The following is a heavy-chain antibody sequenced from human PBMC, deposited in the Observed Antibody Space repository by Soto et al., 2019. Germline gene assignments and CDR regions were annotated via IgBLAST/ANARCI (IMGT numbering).Heavy chain of an antibody. V-gene: IGHV3-33*01. Sequence: GGSLRLSCAASGFTFSSYGMHWVRQAPGKGLEWVAVIWYDGSNKYYADSVKGRFTISRDNSKNTLYLQMNSLRAEDTAVYYCARSIAAAGTEAFDIWGQGTMVTVSS. J-gene: IGHJ3*02. D-gene: IGHD6-13*01. CDR1: GFTFSSYG. CDR3: ARSIAAAGTEAFDI. CDR2: IWYDGSNK.